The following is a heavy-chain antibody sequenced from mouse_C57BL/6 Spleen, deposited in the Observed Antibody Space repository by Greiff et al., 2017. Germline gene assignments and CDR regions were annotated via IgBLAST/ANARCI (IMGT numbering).Heavy chain of an antibody. CDR3: ARAPDGSSYWYFDV. CDR2: ISDGGSYT. V-gene: IGHV5-4*03. Sequence: EVMLVESGGGLVKPGGSLKLSCAASGFTFSSYAMSWVRKTPEKRLEWVATISDGGSYTYYPDNVKGRFTISRDNAKNNLYLQMSHLKSEDTAMYYCARAPDGSSYWYFDVWGTGTTVTVSS. D-gene: IGHD1-1*01. CDR1: GFTFSSYA. J-gene: IGHJ1*03.